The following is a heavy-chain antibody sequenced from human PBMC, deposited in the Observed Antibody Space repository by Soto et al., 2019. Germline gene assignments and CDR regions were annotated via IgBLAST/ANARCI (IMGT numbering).Heavy chain of an antibody. CDR2: ISWDGRST. V-gene: IGHV3-43*01. D-gene: IGHD2-8*02. CDR1: GFTFDDYS. J-gene: IGHJ4*02. Sequence: EVQLVESGGVVVQPGGSLRLSCAASGFTFDDYSMHWVRQAPGKGLEWVSLISWDGRSTYYADSVKGRFTTSRDNSKNSLYLQMNSLTTEDTAFYYCARIKGPGGFPNSIDFWGQGTLATVSS. CDR3: ARIKGPGGFPNSIDF.